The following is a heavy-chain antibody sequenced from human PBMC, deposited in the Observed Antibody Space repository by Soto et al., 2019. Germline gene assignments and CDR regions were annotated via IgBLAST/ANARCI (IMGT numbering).Heavy chain of an antibody. V-gene: IGHV4-30-4*01. Sequence: TSETLFLTCSVSGDSISNLDYFWAWIRQPPGQALEYIGYIYKSATTYYNPSFESRVAISVDTSKSQFSLNVTSVTAADTAVYFCARGRYCLTGRCFPNWFDSWGQGALVTVSS. CDR1: GDSISNLDYF. D-gene: IGHD7-27*01. CDR3: ARGRYCLTGRCFPNWFDS. CDR2: IYKSATT. J-gene: IGHJ5*01.